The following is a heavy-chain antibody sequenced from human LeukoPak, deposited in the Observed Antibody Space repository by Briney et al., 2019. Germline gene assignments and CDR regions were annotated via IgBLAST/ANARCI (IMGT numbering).Heavy chain of an antibody. J-gene: IGHJ6*02. CDR1: GFTFSSYS. Sequence: GGSLRLSCAASGFTFSSYSMNWVRQAPGKGLEWVSSISSSSTYIYYAYSVKGRFTISRDNAKNSLYLQMNSLRAEDTAVYYCARAGGWEPFVSGYYGMDVWGQGTTVTVSS. CDR3: ARAGGWEPFVSGYYGMDV. V-gene: IGHV3-21*01. CDR2: ISSSSTYI. D-gene: IGHD1-26*01.